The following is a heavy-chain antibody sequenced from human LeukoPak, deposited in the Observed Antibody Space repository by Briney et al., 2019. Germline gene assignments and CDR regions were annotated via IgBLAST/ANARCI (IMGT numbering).Heavy chain of an antibody. J-gene: IGHJ4*02. D-gene: IGHD3-22*01. V-gene: IGHV5-51*01. CDR2: IYPGDSDT. CDR1: GYSFTSYW. Sequence: GESLKISCKGSGYSFTSYWIGWVRQMPGKGLEWMGIIYPGDSDTRYSPSFQGQVTISADKSISTAYLQWSSLKASDTAMYYCAIPQPYYYDSSGYLYYWGQGTLVTVSS. CDR3: AIPQPYYYDSSGYLYY.